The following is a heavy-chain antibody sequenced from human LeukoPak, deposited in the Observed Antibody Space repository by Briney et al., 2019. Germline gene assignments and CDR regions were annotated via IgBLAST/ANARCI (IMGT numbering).Heavy chain of an antibody. J-gene: IGHJ4*02. CDR2: SRYKADSYTA. Sequence: GGSLRLSCAASGFSFSDSFMSWVRQAPGKGLEWVGRSRYKADSYTAQYAASVRGRFTISRDESKNSLYLRISSLETEDAAVYYCATSSWYRLAYWGQGSLVTVSS. V-gene: IGHV3-72*01. CDR1: GFSFSDSF. D-gene: IGHD6-13*01. CDR3: ATSSWYRLAY.